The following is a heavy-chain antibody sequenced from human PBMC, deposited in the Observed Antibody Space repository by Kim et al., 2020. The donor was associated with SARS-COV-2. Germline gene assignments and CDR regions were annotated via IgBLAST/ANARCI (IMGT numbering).Heavy chain of an antibody. CDR3: ARSIAVAGHRYYYYYGMDV. J-gene: IGHJ6*02. D-gene: IGHD6-19*01. V-gene: IGHV4-59*01. Sequence: RVTISVDTSKNQFSLKLSSVTAADTAVYYCARSIAVAGHRYYYYYGMDVWGQGTTVTVSS.